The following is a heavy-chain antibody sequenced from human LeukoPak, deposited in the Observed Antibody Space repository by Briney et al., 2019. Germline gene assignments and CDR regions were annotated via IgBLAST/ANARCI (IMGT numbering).Heavy chain of an antibody. CDR3: ARVDYDILTGLDY. D-gene: IGHD3-9*01. Sequence: SETLSLTCTVSGGSISSYYWSWIRQPPGKGLEWIGYIYYSGSTNYNPSLKSRVTISVDTSKNQFSLKLSSVTAADTAVYYCARVDYDILTGLDYWDQGTLVTVSS. V-gene: IGHV4-59*01. CDR2: IYYSGST. J-gene: IGHJ4*02. CDR1: GGSISSYY.